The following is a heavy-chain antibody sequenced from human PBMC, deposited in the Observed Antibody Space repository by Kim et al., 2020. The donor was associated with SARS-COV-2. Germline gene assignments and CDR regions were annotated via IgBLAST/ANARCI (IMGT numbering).Heavy chain of an antibody. Sequence: GGSLRLSCAASGFTFSSCSMNWVRQAPGKGLEWVANISQDGSKKYYADSVKGRFTISRDNAKNTLYLQMNSLRAEDTALYYCARDGWARAGGYTYYYFD. J-gene: IGHJ4*01. CDR3: ARDGWARAGGYTYYYFD. V-gene: IGHV3-7*01. CDR1: GFTFSSCS. D-gene: IGHD3-16*01. CDR2: ISQDGSKK.